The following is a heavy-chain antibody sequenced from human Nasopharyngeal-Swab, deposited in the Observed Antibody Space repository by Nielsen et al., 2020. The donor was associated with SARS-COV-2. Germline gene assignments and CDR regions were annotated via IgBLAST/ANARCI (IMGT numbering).Heavy chain of an antibody. CDR3: ARTKWLRFGYYYGMDV. J-gene: IGHJ6*02. CDR2: IKQDGSEK. D-gene: IGHD5-12*01. Sequence: VRQAPGKGLEWVANIKQDGSEKYYVDSVKGRFTISRDNAKNSLYLQMNSLRAEDTAVYYRARTKWLRFGYYYGMDVWGQGTTVTVSS. V-gene: IGHV3-7*01.